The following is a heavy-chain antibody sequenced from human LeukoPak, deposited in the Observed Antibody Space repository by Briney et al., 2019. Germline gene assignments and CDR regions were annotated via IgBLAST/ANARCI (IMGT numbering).Heavy chain of an antibody. J-gene: IGHJ4*02. V-gene: IGHV4-59*01. CDR1: GGSISSYY. D-gene: IGHD5-18*01. Sequence: SETLSLTCTVSGGSISSYYWSWIRQPPGKGLEWIGYIYNSGSTNYNPSLKSRVTISVDTSKNQFSLKLSSVTAADTAVYYCARAARSWDTALDYWGQGTLVTVSS. CDR2: IYNSGST. CDR3: ARAARSWDTALDY.